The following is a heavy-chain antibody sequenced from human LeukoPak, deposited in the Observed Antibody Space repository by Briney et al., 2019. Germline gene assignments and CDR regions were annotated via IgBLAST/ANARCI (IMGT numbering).Heavy chain of an antibody. CDR1: GFTFRRYG. CDR2: LWYDGSNE. CDR3: AKGMTTGPRSVYRYMDV. J-gene: IGHJ6*03. Sequence: PGGSLRLSCLASGFTFRRYGMHWVRQAPGKGLEWLSLLWYDGSNEYYADSVKGRFTISRDNSKNTLYLQMNSLRAEDTAVYYCAKGMTTGPRSVYRYMDVWGKGTTVTVSS. V-gene: IGHV3-33*06. D-gene: IGHD4-17*01.